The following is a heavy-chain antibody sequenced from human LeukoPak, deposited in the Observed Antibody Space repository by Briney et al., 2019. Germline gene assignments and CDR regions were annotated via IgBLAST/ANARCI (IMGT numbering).Heavy chain of an antibody. CDR2: INPSGGST. Sequence: ASVKVSCKASGYTFTTYYIHWVRQAPGQGLEWMGIINPSGGSTSYAQKFQGRVTMTRDTSTSTVYMYLSSLRSEDTAVYYCARDSLYGVVDYWGQGTLVTVSS. V-gene: IGHV1-46*01. CDR1: GYTFTTYY. CDR3: ARDSLYGVVDY. J-gene: IGHJ4*02. D-gene: IGHD4-17*01.